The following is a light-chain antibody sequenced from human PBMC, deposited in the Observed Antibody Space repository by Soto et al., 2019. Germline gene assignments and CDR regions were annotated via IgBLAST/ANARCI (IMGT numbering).Light chain of an antibody. J-gene: IGLJ2*01. V-gene: IGLV4-69*01. Sequence: QPVLTQSPSASAFLGASAKLTCTLSSGHSSYAIAWHQQQPEKGPRYLMKLNSDGSHSKGDGIPDRFSGSSSGAERYLTISSLQSEDEADYYCQTWGTGIRVFGGGTKLTVL. CDR2: LNSDGSH. CDR3: QTWGTGIRV. CDR1: SGHSSYA.